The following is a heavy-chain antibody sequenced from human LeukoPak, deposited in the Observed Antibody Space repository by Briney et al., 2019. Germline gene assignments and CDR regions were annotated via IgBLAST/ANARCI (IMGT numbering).Heavy chain of an antibody. Sequence: SQTLSLTCTVSGGSISSGDYYWSWIRQPPGKGLEWIGYIYYSGSTYYNPSLKSRVTISVDTPKNQFSLKLSSVTAADTAVYYCARADRIATAYCSGGSCYPGWYFDYWGQGTLVTVSS. CDR1: GGSISSGDYY. CDR3: ARADRIATAYCSGGSCYPGWYFDY. V-gene: IGHV4-30-4*01. CDR2: IYYSGST. J-gene: IGHJ4*02. D-gene: IGHD2-15*01.